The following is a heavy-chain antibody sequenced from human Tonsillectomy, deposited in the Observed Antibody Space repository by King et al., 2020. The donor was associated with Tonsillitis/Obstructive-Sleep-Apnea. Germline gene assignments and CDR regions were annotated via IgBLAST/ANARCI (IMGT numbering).Heavy chain of an antibody. CDR1: GGSFSGYY. V-gene: IGHV4-34*01. D-gene: IGHD3-16*02. CDR2: INHSGST. Sequence: VQLQQWGAGLLKPSETLSLTCAVYGGSFSGYYWSWIRQPPRKGLEWIGEINHSGSTNYNPSLKSRVTISVDTSKNQFSLKLSSVTAADTAVYYCARAPYYDYVWGSYRSHQFDYWGQGTLVTVSS. CDR3: ARAPYYDYVWGSYRSHQFDY. J-gene: IGHJ4*02.